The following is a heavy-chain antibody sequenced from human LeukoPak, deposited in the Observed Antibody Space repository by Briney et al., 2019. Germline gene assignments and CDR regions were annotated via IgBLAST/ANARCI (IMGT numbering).Heavy chain of an antibody. CDR3: ARDHHITMVRGVIRPTNWFDP. Sequence: GASVKVSCKASGYTFTGYYMHWVRQAPGQGLEWMGWINPNSGGTNYAQKFQGRVTMTRDTSTSTVYMELSSLRSEDTAVYYCARDHHITMVRGVIRPTNWFDPWGQGTLVTVSS. V-gene: IGHV1-2*02. CDR1: GYTFTGYY. J-gene: IGHJ5*02. CDR2: INPNSGGT. D-gene: IGHD3-10*01.